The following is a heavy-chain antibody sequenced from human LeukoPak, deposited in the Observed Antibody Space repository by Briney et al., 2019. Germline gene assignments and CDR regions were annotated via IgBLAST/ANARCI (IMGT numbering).Heavy chain of an antibody. Sequence: ASVKVSWKVSGYTLTEVSMHWVRQAPGKGLEWMGGFDPEDGETIYAQKFQGRVTMTEDTSTDTAYMELSSLRSEDTAVYYCATAYYASGGYYYYGMDVWGQGTTVTVSS. CDR3: ATAYYASGGYYYYGMDV. CDR2: FDPEDGET. V-gene: IGHV1-24*01. CDR1: GYTLTEVS. J-gene: IGHJ6*02. D-gene: IGHD3-10*01.